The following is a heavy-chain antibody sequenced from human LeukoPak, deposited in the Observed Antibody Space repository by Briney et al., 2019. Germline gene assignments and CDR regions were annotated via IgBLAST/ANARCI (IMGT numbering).Heavy chain of an antibody. CDR2: ISHSGST. J-gene: IGHJ6*03. CDR3: ARASQLLGYYYYYYMDV. Sequence: SETLSLTCTVSGYSISSGYYWGWIRQPPGKGLKWIGSISHSGSTYYNPSLKSRVTISVDTSKNQFSLKLSSVTAADTAVYYCARASQLLGYYYYYYMDVWGKGTTITVSS. CDR1: GYSISSGYY. D-gene: IGHD2-2*01. V-gene: IGHV4-38-2*02.